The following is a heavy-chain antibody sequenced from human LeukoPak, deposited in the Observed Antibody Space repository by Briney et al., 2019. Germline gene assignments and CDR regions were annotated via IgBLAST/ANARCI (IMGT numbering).Heavy chain of an antibody. Sequence: GESLKISCKGSGYSFTSYWIGWVRQMPGKGLGWMGIIYPGDSDTRYSPSFQGQVTISADKSISTAYLQWSSLKASDTAMYYCARHNGVARSYYYYYGMDVWGQGTTVTVSS. V-gene: IGHV5-51*01. J-gene: IGHJ6*02. CDR2: IYPGDSDT. D-gene: IGHD5-12*01. CDR3: ARHNGVARSYYYYYGMDV. CDR1: GYSFTSYW.